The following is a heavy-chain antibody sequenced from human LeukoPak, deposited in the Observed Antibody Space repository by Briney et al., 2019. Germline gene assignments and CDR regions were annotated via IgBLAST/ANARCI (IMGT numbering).Heavy chain of an antibody. CDR1: GGSFSGYY. V-gene: IGHV4-34*01. Sequence: ASETLSLTCAVYGGSFSGYYWSWIRQPPGKGGEGVGEMNHSGSTNYNPSLKSRVTISVDTSKNQFSLKLSSVTAADTAVYYCARGPTGSGRRGSYGMDVWGKGTTVTVSS. D-gene: IGHD3-10*01. CDR3: ARGPTGSGRRGSYGMDV. J-gene: IGHJ6*04. CDR2: MNHSGST.